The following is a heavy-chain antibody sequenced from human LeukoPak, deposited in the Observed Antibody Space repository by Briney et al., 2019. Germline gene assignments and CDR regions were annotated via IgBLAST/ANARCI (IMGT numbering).Heavy chain of an antibody. CDR2: IYPGDSDI. V-gene: IGHV5-51*01. CDR3: ARGGSGWLYYYYAMDV. Sequence: GESLKISCKGSGYSLTSYWIGWVRQMPGKGLEWMGIIYPGDSDIKYSPSFQGQVTISADRSISTAYLQWSSLKASDTAMYYCARGGSGWLYYYYAMDVWGQGTTVTVSS. CDR1: GYSLTSYW. D-gene: IGHD6-19*01. J-gene: IGHJ6*02.